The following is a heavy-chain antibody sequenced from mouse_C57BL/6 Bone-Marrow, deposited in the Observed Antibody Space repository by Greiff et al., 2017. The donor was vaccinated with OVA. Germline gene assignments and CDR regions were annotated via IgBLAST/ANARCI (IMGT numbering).Heavy chain of an antibody. CDR1: GYAFTNYL. J-gene: IGHJ4*01. D-gene: IGHD4-1*01. CDR3: ARWSWLTVFYAMDY. Sequence: QVQLQQSGAELVRPGTSVKVSCKASGYAFTNYLIEWVKQRPGQGLEWIGVINPGSGGTNYTEKFKGKATLTADKSSSTAYMQLSSLTSEDSAVYFCARWSWLTVFYAMDYWGQGTSVTVSS. CDR2: INPGSGGT. V-gene: IGHV1-54*01.